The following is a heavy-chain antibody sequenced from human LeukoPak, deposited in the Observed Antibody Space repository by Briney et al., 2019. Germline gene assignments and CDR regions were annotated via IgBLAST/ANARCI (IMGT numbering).Heavy chain of an antibody. D-gene: IGHD4-17*01. Sequence: ASVKVSCKASGYTFTSYDINRVRQATGQGLEWMGWMNPNSGNTGYAQKFQGRVTMTRNTSISTAYMELSSLRSEDTAVYYCARGDGTGYYYYYYMDVWGKGTTVTVSS. V-gene: IGHV1-8*01. CDR3: ARGDGTGYYYYYYMDV. J-gene: IGHJ6*03. CDR1: GYTFTSYD. CDR2: MNPNSGNT.